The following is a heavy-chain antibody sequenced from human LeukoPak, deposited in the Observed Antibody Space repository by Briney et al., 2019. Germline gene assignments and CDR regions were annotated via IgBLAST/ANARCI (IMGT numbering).Heavy chain of an antibody. D-gene: IGHD3-10*01. CDR1: GFTLSSYW. CDR3: AKADFINMVRGPGMDV. V-gene: IGHV3-74*01. J-gene: IGHJ6*02. CDR2: INSDGSVT. Sequence: GGSLRLSCAPSGFTLSSYWMHWVRHAPGKGLLWVSRINSDGSVTTYADSVKGRFTISRDNAKNTLYLQMNSLRAEDTAVYYCAKADFINMVRGPGMDVWGQGTTVTVS.